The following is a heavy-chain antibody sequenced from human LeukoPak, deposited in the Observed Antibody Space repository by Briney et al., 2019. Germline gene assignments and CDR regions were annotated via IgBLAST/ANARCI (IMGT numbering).Heavy chain of an antibody. CDR2: INWNGGST. CDR3: ARQRVPAAIRRPYYFDY. Sequence: RPGGSLRLSRAASGFTFDDYGMSWVRQAPGKGLEWVSGINWNGGSTGYADSVKGRFTISRDNAKNSLYLQMNSLRAEDTALYYCARQRVPAAIRRPYYFDYWGQGTLVTVSS. V-gene: IGHV3-20*04. D-gene: IGHD2-2*02. CDR1: GFTFDDYG. J-gene: IGHJ4*02.